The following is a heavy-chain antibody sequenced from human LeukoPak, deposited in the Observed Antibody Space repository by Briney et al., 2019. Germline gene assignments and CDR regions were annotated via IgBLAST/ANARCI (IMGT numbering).Heavy chain of an antibody. CDR1: GFTFSDYY. D-gene: IGHD4-17*01. Sequence: GGSLRLSCAASGFTFSDYYMSWIRQAPGKGLEWVAVISYDGSNKYYADSVKGRFTISRDNSKNTLYLQMNSLRAEDTAVYYCAKAGRTTVTTGAFDIWGQGTMVTVSS. J-gene: IGHJ3*02. CDR2: ISYDGSNK. V-gene: IGHV3-30*18. CDR3: AKAGRTTVTTGAFDI.